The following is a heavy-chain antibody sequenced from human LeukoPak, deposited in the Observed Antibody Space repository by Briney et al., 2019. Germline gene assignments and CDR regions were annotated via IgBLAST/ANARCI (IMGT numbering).Heavy chain of an antibody. CDR2: ISSSGSSI. D-gene: IGHD3-22*01. J-gene: IGHJ3*02. CDR3: ARDSHKFDSSGYYPDAFDI. V-gene: IGHV3-48*03. Sequence: HPGGSLRLSCAASGLTFSSYEMNWVRQAPGKGLEWVSYISSSGSSIYYADSVKGRFTISRDNAKKSLYLQMRSLRAEDTAVYYCARDSHKFDSSGYYPDAFDIWGQGTMVTVSS. CDR1: GLTFSSYE.